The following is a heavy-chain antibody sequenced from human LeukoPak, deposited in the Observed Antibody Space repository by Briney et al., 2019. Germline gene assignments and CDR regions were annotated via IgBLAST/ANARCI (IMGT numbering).Heavy chain of an antibody. CDR1: GYTFTNYG. D-gene: IGHD1-26*01. Sequence: GASVKVSCKASGYTFTNYGITWMRQAPGQGLEWLGWINTYNGNTNYAQKLQGSVTITTDTSTSTAYMELRSLRSDDTAVFYCARDLVDGVGAPGAYWGQGALVTLSS. J-gene: IGHJ4*02. V-gene: IGHV1-18*01. CDR2: INTYNGNT. CDR3: ARDLVDGVGAPGAY.